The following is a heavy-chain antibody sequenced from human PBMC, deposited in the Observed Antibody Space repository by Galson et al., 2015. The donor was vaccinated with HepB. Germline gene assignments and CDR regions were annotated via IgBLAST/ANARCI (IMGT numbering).Heavy chain of an antibody. V-gene: IGHV1-69*13. D-gene: IGHD5-12*01. CDR3: ASGRGYLFES. J-gene: IGHJ4*02. CDR2: ITPAFGTA. Sequence: SVKVSCKGSGRSFSSNTISWVRQAPGQGPEWVGGITPAFGTATYAQVVQGRVTITADESTITVYMELSSLRPEDTAVYFCASGRGYLFESWGQGTPISVSS. CDR1: GRSFSSNT.